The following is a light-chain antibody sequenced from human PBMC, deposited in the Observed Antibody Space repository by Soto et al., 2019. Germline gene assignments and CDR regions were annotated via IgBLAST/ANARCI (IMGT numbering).Light chain of an antibody. J-gene: IGKJ4*01. Sequence: EIVLTQSPGTLSLSPGERATLSCRASQSVSSSYLAWYQQKPGQAPRLLIYGASSRATGIPDRFSGSGSGTDFTLTISRLEPEDFAVYYCQQYGSPTRVTFGGGTKVEIK. CDR3: QQYGSPTRVT. CDR2: GAS. V-gene: IGKV3-20*01. CDR1: QSVSSSY.